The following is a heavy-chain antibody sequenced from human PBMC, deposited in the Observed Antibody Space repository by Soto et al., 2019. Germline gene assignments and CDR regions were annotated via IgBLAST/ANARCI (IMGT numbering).Heavy chain of an antibody. CDR2: IKQDGSEK. CDR3: ARENYGDYGVHAFDI. J-gene: IGHJ3*02. D-gene: IGHD4-17*01. Sequence: GGSLRLSCAASGFTFSSYWMSWVRQAPGKGLEWVANIKQDGSEKYYVDSVKGRFTISRDNAKNSLYLQMNSLRAEDTAVYYCARENYGDYGVHAFDIWGQGTMVTVSS. V-gene: IGHV3-7*01. CDR1: GFTFSSYW.